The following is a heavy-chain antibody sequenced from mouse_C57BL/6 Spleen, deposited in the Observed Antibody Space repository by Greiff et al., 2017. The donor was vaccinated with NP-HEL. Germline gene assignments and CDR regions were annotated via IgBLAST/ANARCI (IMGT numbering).Heavy chain of an antibody. Sequence: VQLQQSGAELVRPGTSVKVSCKASGYAFTNYLIEWVKQRPGQGLEWIGVLNPGSGGTNYNEKFKGKATLTADKSSSTAYMQLSSLTSEDSAVYFCARSGSNYVWFAYWGQGTLVTVSA. D-gene: IGHD2-5*01. V-gene: IGHV1-54*01. J-gene: IGHJ3*01. CDR2: LNPGSGGT. CDR1: GYAFTNYL. CDR3: ARSGSNYVWFAY.